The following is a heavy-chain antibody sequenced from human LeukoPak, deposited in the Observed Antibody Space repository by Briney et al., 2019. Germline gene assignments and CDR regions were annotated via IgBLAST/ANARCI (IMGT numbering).Heavy chain of an antibody. CDR1: GFTFSDYY. V-gene: IGHV3-11*01. CDR3: ASGLNWNDDAFDI. J-gene: IGHJ3*02. Sequence: GGSLRLSCAASGFTFSDYYMSWIRQAPGKGLEWVSYISSSGSTIYYADSVKGRFTISRDNAKNSLYLQMNSLRAEDTAVYYCASGLNWNDDAFDIWGQGTMVTVSS. D-gene: IGHD1-1*01. CDR2: ISSSGSTI.